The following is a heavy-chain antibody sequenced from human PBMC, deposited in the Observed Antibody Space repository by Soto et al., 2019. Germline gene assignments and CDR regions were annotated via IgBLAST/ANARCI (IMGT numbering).Heavy chain of an antibody. CDR2: ISGSGGSS. V-gene: IGHV3-23*01. J-gene: IGHJ6*02. CDR1: GFAFSTYA. CDR3: AKVTKRAAAGRYEYYKYGMDV. D-gene: IGHD6-13*01. Sequence: GGSLRLSCAAGGFAFSTYAMTWVRQAPGKXLEWVSVISGSGGSSYYAASVKGRFTISRDNSKNTLFLQMNGLRAEDTAVYYCAKVTKRAAAGRYEYYKYGMDVWGQGTTVTVSS.